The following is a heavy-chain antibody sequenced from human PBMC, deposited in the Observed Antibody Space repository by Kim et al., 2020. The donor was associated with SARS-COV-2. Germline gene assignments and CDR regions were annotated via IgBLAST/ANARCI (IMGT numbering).Heavy chain of an antibody. CDR1: GFTFSNAW. CDR3: TTEGLYYYDSSGYFSYDAFDI. Sequence: GGSLRLSCAASGFTFSNAWMSWVRQAPGKGLEWVGRIKSKTDGGTTDYAAPVKGRFTISRDDSKNTLYLQMNSLKTEDTAVYYCTTEGLYYYDSSGYFSYDAFDIWGQGTMVTVSS. CDR2: IKSKTDGGTT. D-gene: IGHD3-22*01. J-gene: IGHJ3*02. V-gene: IGHV3-15*01.